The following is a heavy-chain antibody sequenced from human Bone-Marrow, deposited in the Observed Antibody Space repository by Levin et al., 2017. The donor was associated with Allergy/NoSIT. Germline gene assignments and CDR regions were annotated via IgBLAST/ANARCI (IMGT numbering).Heavy chain of an antibody. CDR3: TTDPDYYDSSGYSPLDAFDI. CDR1: GFTFSNAW. J-gene: IGHJ3*02. V-gene: IGHV3-15*01. CDR2: IKSKTDGGTT. Sequence: GGSLRLSCAASGFTFSNAWMSWVRQAPGKGLEWVGRIKSKTDGGTTDYAAPVKGRFTISRDDSKNTLYLQMNSLKTEDTAVYYCTTDPDYYDSSGYSPLDAFDIWGQGTMVTVSS. D-gene: IGHD3-22*01.